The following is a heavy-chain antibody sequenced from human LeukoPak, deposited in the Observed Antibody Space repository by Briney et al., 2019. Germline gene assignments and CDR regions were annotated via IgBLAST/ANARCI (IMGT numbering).Heavy chain of an antibody. CDR1: GFSFSSYG. V-gene: IGHV3-30*18. CDR2: ISYEGSNK. J-gene: IGHJ5*02. CDR3: AKDGPYSSSWYGWFDP. D-gene: IGHD6-13*01. Sequence: GGSLRLSCAASGFSFSSYGMHWVRQAPGKGLEWVAVISYEGSNKYYADSVKGRFTISRDNSKNTLYLQMNSLRAEDTAVYYCAKDGPYSSSWYGWFDPWGQGTLVTVSS.